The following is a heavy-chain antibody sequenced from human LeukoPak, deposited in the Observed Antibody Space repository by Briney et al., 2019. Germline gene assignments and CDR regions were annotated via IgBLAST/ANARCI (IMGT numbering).Heavy chain of an antibody. D-gene: IGHD1-1*01. Sequence: GGSLRLSCAASGFTFSSYSMNWVRQAPGKGLEWVSSISSSSSYIYYADSVKGRFTISRDNAKNSLYPQMNSLRAEDTAVYYRARDHDGLFPVDRLDYWGQGTLVTVSS. CDR2: ISSSSSYI. J-gene: IGHJ4*02. CDR3: ARDHDGLFPVDRLDY. V-gene: IGHV3-21*01. CDR1: GFTFSSYS.